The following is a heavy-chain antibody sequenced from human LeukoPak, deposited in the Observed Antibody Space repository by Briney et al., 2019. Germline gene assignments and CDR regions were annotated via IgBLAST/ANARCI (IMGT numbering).Heavy chain of an antibody. CDR3: ARARITVMAFDV. Sequence: GSVRVSCEASGYTFTSFDINWVRQATGEGLEWMGWMNPNNGNTGFVQKFQGRVTRTSNTSISTAYMKLSSLRSDDTAVYYCARARITVMAFDVWGQGPVVTVSS. CDR2: MNPNNGNT. V-gene: IGHV1-8*01. CDR1: GYTFTSFD. D-gene: IGHD1-20*01. J-gene: IGHJ3*01.